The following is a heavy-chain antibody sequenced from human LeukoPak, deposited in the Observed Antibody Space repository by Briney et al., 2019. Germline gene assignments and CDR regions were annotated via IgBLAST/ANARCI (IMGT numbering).Heavy chain of an antibody. Sequence: PSETLSLTCTVSGGSISSSNYCWGWIRQPPGKGLEWIVSIYYSRNSYYNPSLNSRVSISVNSSKNQSSLKLSSVTAANTAVYYGAREVGATRVFYYWGQGTLVTVSS. CDR2: IYYSRNS. D-gene: IGHD1-26*01. J-gene: IGHJ4*02. CDR1: GGSISSSNYC. CDR3: AREVGATRVFYY. V-gene: IGHV4-39*02.